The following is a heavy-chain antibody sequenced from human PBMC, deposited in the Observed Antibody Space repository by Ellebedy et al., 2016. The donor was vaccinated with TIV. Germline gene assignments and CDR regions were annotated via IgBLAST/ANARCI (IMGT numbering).Heavy chain of an antibody. V-gene: IGHV3-15*05. CDR1: GFTFTNAW. Sequence: GESLKIPXTASGFTFTNAWMNWVRQTPGKGLEWVGRVKSYTDGGTRDYPAPVKGRFSISRDDSKNTVYLQMNSLKTEDTAVYYCASGVGHSDFDYWGQGTLVTVS. J-gene: IGHJ4*02. CDR3: ASGVGHSDFDY. CDR2: VKSYTDGGTR. D-gene: IGHD1-26*01.